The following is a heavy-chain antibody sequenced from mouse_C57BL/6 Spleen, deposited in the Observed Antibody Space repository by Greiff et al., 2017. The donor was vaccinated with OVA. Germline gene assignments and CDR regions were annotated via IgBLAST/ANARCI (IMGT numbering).Heavy chain of an antibody. J-gene: IGHJ3*01. CDR3: ARTYYYGSSYGFAY. CDR2: IYPGDGDT. Sequence: QVQLKQSGPELVKPGASVKISCKASGYAFSSSWMNWVKQRPGKGLEWIGRIYPGDGDTNYNGQFKGKATLTADKSSSTAYMQLSSLKSEDSAVYFCARTYYYGSSYGFAYWGQGTLVTVSA. D-gene: IGHD1-1*01. V-gene: IGHV1-82*01. CDR1: GYAFSSSW.